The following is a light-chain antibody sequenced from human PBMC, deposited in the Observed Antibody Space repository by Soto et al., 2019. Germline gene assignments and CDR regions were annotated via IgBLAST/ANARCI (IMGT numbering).Light chain of an antibody. V-gene: IGLV2-11*01. CDR2: DVS. Sequence: QSALTQPRSVSGSPGQSVTISCTGTSSDVGGYIYVSWYQQHPGKAPKLMIYDVSKRPSGVPDRFSGSKSGNTASLTISGLQAEDEVDYYCCSYAGIYTFWVFGGGTKLTVL. CDR3: CSYAGIYTFWV. J-gene: IGLJ3*02. CDR1: SSDVGGYIY.